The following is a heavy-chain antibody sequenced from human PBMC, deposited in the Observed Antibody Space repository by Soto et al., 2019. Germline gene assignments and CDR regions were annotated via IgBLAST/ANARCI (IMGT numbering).Heavy chain of an antibody. Sequence: PGGSLRLSCAASGFTFSSYGMHWVRQAPGKGLEWVAVISYDGSNKYYADSVKGGFTISRVNSRNTLYLQVSSVRSDDTAVYYCVKGGYIYAYSAFNIWGHGTMVTV. CDR1: GFTFSSYG. CDR2: ISYDGSNK. J-gene: IGHJ3*02. CDR3: VKGGYIYAYSAFNI. D-gene: IGHD3-16*01. V-gene: IGHV3-30*18.